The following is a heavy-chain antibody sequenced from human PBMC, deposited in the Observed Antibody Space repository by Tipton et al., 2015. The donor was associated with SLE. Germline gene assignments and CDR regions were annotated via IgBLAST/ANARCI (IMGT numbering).Heavy chain of an antibody. J-gene: IGHJ6*03. Sequence: TLSLTCNVSGGSISSNNYYWGWIRQPPGKGLEWVGSFYSSGTRYYNPSLESRVTISVDTSKNQFSLRLSSVTATDTAVYYCARGLRGYSYGLDYYYYYMDVWGKGTTVTVSS. D-gene: IGHD5-18*01. CDR3: ARGLRGYSYGLDYYYYYMDV. V-gene: IGHV4-39*07. CDR1: GGSISSNNYY. CDR2: FYSSGTR.